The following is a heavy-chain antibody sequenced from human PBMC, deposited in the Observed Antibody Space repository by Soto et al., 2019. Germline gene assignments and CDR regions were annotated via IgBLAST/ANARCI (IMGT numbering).Heavy chain of an antibody. J-gene: IGHJ6*02. CDR2: IIPIFGTA. CDR3: ARGRWLPQPPSTTSHYYYGMDV. Sequence: SVKVSCKASGGTFSSYAISWVRQAPGQGLEWMGGIIPIFGTANYAQKFQGRVTITADESTSTAYMELSSLRSEDTAVYYCARGRWLPQPPSTTSHYYYGMDVWRQGTTVTVSS. CDR1: GGTFSSYA. V-gene: IGHV1-69*13. D-gene: IGHD1-26*01.